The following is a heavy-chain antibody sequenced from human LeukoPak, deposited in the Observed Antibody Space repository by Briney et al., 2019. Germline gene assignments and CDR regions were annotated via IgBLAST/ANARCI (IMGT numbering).Heavy chain of an antibody. CDR2: ISSSSSYI. V-gene: IGHV3-21*01. J-gene: IGHJ4*02. Sequence: GGSLRLSCAASGFTFSSYSRNWVRQAPGKGLEWVSSISSSSSYIYYADSVKGRFTISRDNARNSLYLQMNSLRAEDTAVYYCARVHPVRGSSWTGDYWGQGTLVTVSS. CDR1: GFTFSSYS. CDR3: ARVHPVRGSSWTGDY. D-gene: IGHD6-13*01.